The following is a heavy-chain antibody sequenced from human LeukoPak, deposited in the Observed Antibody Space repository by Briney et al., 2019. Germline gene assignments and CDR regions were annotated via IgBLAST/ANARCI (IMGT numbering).Heavy chain of an antibody. CDR2: ISYDGSNK. CDR3: ASSYYYDSSGYSYYFDY. V-gene: IGHV3-30*04. Sequence: LAGGSLRLSCAASGFTSSSYAKHWVRQAPGKGLEGVAVISYDGSNKYYADSVKGRFTISRDNSKNTLYLQMNSLRAEDTAVYYCASSYYYDSSGYSYYFDYWGQGTLVTVSS. CDR1: GFTSSSYA. D-gene: IGHD3-22*01. J-gene: IGHJ4*02.